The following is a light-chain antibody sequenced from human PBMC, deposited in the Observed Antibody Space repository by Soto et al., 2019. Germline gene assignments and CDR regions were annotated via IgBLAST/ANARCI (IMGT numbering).Light chain of an antibody. J-gene: IGLJ2*01. V-gene: IGLV1-47*01. CDR1: SSNIGSNY. CDR2: RNN. CDR3: AAWDDSLSGPV. Sequence: QSVLTQPPSASGTPGQRVTISCSGSSSNIGSNYVYWYQQLPGTAPKLLIYRNNQRPSAVPDRCSGSKSGTSASLAISGVRSEDEADYYCAAWDDSLSGPVFGGGTKVTVL.